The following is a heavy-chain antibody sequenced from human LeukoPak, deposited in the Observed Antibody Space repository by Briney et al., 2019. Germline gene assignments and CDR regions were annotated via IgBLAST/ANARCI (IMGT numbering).Heavy chain of an antibody. CDR3: AKDRGYSYGYETDYYYYVMDV. V-gene: IGHV3-23*01. Sequence: HRGGSLRLSCAASGFTFSSYAMSWVRQAPGKGLEWVSAISGSGGSTYYADSVKGRFTISRDNSKNTLYLQMNSLRAEDTAVYYCAKDRGYSYGYETDYYYYVMDVWGQGTPVTVSS. CDR1: GFTFSSYA. J-gene: IGHJ6*02. CDR2: ISGSGGST. D-gene: IGHD5-18*01.